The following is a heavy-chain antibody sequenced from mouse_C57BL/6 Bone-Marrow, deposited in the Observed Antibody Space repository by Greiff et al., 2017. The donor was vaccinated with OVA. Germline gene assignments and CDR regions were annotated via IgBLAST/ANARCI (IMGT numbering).Heavy chain of an antibody. CDR2: IDPSDSYT. V-gene: IGHV1-50*01. J-gene: IGHJ3*01. CDR3: ARAPSFYDGASFAY. D-gene: IGHD2-3*01. Sequence: QVQLKEPGAELVKPGASVKLSCKASGYTFTSYWMQWVKQRPGQGLEWIGEIDPSDSYTNYNQKFKGKATLTVDTSSSTAYMQLSSLTSEDSAVYYCARAPSFYDGASFAYWGQGTLVTVSA. CDR1: GYTFTSYW.